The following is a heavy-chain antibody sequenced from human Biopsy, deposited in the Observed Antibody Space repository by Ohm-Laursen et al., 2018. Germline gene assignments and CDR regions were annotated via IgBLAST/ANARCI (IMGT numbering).Heavy chain of an antibody. CDR1: SYTFTDYN. Sequence: SAKVSCKASSYTFTDYNIHWMRQAPGRGLEWLGYINCKTGATNYAQKFQGTVTMTRDTSISTAYLALGSLRSADTAIYYCARDPLNGHKHFDYWGQGSLVTVSS. CDR2: INCKTGAT. D-gene: IGHD2-8*01. V-gene: IGHV1-2*02. CDR3: ARDPLNGHKHFDY. J-gene: IGHJ4*02.